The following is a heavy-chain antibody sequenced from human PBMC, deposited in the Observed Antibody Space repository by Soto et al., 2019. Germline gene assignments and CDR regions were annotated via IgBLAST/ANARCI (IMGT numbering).Heavy chain of an antibody. CDR3: VLSSGYYNNWFDS. J-gene: IGHJ5*01. Sequence: PSETLSLTCSVSSGSSSSRAYYWGWIRQPPGKGLEWIGSIYYIGTAYYNASLKSRVTLLEDTSKNEFSLKMTSVTAADTATYYCVLSSGYYNNWFDSWGQGTVVTVSS. D-gene: IGHD3-22*01. V-gene: IGHV4-39*01. CDR1: SGSSSSRAYY. CDR2: IYYIGTA.